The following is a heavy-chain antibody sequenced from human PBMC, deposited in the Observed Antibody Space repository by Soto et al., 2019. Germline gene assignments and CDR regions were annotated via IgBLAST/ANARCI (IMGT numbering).Heavy chain of an antibody. D-gene: IGHD2-2*01. Sequence: QVQLVESGGGLVRPGGSLRLSCAASGFTFSGYYMSWIRQAPGKGLECISYISSSGDRTKYADSVKGRFTISRDNAEKSLYLQINSLRAEDTAVYYCVSETSYHFDNWGQGTLVTVSS. CDR1: GFTFSGYY. J-gene: IGHJ4*02. V-gene: IGHV3-11*05. CDR2: ISSSGDRT. CDR3: VSETSYHFDN.